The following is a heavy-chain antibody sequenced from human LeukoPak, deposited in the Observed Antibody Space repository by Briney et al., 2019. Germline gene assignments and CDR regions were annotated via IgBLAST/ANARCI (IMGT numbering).Heavy chain of an antibody. CDR3: ARGRYDIVTGYYTGSDY. J-gene: IGHJ4*02. CDR1: GGTFNSYA. D-gene: IGHD3-9*01. Sequence: SVKVSCKASGGTFNSYAFIWVRQAAGQGLEWMGRVIPMFDTSNYAHKFQGRVTITTDESTSTAYMELSSLRSEDTAVYYCARGRYDIVTGYYTGSDYWGQGTLVTVSS. V-gene: IGHV1-69*05. CDR2: VIPMFDTS.